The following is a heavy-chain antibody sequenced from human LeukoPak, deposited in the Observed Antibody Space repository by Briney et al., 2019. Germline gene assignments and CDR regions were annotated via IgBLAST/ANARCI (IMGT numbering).Heavy chain of an antibody. CDR1: GFTFSSYA. CDR3: ARHPSIVVVVAATRYYFDY. D-gene: IGHD2-15*01. J-gene: IGHJ4*02. CDR2: ISGSGGST. V-gene: IGHV3-23*01. Sequence: GASLRLSCAASGFTFSSYAMSWVRQAPGKGLEWVSAISGSGGSTYYADSVKGRFTIPRDNSKNTLYLQMNSLRAEDTAVYYCARHPSIVVVVAATRYYFDYWGQGTLVTVSS.